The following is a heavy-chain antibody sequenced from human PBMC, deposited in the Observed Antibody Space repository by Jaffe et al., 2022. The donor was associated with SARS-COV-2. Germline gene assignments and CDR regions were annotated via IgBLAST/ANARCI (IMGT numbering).Heavy chain of an antibody. J-gene: IGHJ4*02. CDR1: GFTFSSYA. V-gene: IGHV3-30-3*01. CDR3: ARDRGTIFGVVIMDY. D-gene: IGHD3-3*01. CDR2: ISYDGSNK. Sequence: QVQLVESGGGVVQPGRSLRLSCAASGFTFSSYAMHWVRQAPGKGLEWVAVISYDGSNKYYADSVKGRFTISRDNSKNTLYLQMNSLRAEDTAVYYCARDRGTIFGVVIMDYWGQGTLVTVSS.